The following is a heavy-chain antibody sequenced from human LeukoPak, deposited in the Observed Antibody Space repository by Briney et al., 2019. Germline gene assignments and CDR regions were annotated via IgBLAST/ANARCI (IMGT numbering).Heavy chain of an antibody. D-gene: IGHD3-22*01. J-gene: IGHJ3*02. CDR2: IYYSGST. CDR1: GGSISSSSYY. V-gene: IGHV4-39*01. Sequence: SETLSLTCTVSGGSISSSSYYWGWIRQPPGKGLEWIGSIYYSGSTYYNPSLKSRVTISVDTSKNQFSLKLSSVTAADTAVYYCARHLGGDYYDSSSNDAFDIWGQGTMVTVSS. CDR3: ARHLGGDYYDSSSNDAFDI.